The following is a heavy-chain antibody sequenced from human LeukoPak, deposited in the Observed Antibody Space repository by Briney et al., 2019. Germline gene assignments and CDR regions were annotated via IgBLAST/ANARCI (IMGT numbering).Heavy chain of an antibody. Sequence: ETLSLTCAVYGRSFSGYYCSWVRQSPGKGLEWIEEINHSGRTNYNPSLKSRVTLSLDTSKNQFSLRLSSLTAADTASYYCARGIRGVIISTQYHNVDVWGEGATVTVSS. CDR3: ARGIRGVIISTQYHNVDV. D-gene: IGHD3-10*01. J-gene: IGHJ6*01. CDR2: INHSGRT. V-gene: IGHV4-34*01. CDR1: GRSFSGYY.